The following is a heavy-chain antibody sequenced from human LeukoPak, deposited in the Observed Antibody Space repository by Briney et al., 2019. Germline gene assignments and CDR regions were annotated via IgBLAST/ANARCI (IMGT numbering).Heavy chain of an antibody. J-gene: IGHJ4*02. V-gene: IGHV1-8*03. CDR3: ARGFLLGSPFDY. CDR1: GYTFTSYD. Sequence: GASVKVSCKASGYTFTSYDINWVRQATGQGLEWMGWMNPNSGNTGYAQKFQGRVTITRNTSISTAYMELSNLKSEDTAVYFCARGFLLGSPFDYWGQGTLVTVFS. CDR2: MNPNSGNT. D-gene: IGHD3-10*01.